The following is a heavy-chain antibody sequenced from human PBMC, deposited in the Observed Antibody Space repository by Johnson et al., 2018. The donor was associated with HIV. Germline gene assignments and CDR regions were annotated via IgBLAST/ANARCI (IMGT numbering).Heavy chain of an antibody. V-gene: IGHV3-30-3*01. Sequence: QVQLVESGGGLVKPGGSLRLSCAASGFTFSSYAMHWVRQAPGKGLEWVAVISYDGSNKYYADSAKGRFTISRDNSKNTLYLQMNSLRAEDTAVHYCAKVRYYDRDAFDIWGPGTLVTVSP. D-gene: IGHD3-22*01. CDR3: AKVRYYDRDAFDI. CDR2: ISYDGSNK. J-gene: IGHJ3*02. CDR1: GFTFSSYA.